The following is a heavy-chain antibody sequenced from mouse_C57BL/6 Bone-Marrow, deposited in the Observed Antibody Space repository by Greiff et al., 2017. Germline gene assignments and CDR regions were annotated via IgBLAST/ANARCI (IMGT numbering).Heavy chain of an antibody. V-gene: IGHV5-9*01. D-gene: IGHD1-1*01. J-gene: IGHJ4*01. CDR2: ISGGGGNT. CDR1: GFTFSSYT. Sequence: EVKLVESGGGLVKPGGSLKLSCAASGFTFSSYTMSWVRQTPEKRLEWVATISGGGGNTFYPDSVKCRFTISRDNAKNTLYLQMSSLRSEDTALYYCARRLLRSYAMDYWGQGTSVTVSS. CDR3: ARRLLRSYAMDY.